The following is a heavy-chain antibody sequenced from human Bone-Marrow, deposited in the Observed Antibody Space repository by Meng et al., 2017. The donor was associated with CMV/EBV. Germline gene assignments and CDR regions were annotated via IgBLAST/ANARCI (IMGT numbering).Heavy chain of an antibody. J-gene: IGHJ4*02. D-gene: IGHD2/OR15-2a*01. V-gene: IGHV3-30*04. Sequence: GESLKISCAASGFTSSSYAMHWVRQAPGKGLEWVAVISYDGSNKYYADSVKGRFTISRDNSKNTLYLQMNSLRAEDTAVYYCARDLLGPLRGPFDYWGQGTLVTVSS. CDR3: ARDLLGPLRGPFDY. CDR2: ISYDGSNK. CDR1: GFTSSSYA.